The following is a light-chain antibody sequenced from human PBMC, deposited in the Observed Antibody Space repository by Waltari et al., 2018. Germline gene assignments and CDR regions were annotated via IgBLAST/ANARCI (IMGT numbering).Light chain of an antibody. CDR2: SNN. CDR3: QSFDSSLSGVV. Sequence: QSVLTQPPSVSGAPGQRVTISCPGTTSNIGALYDVHWYQQLPGTAPHLPIYSNNNRPSGVPDRFSGSRSGTSASLAITGLQAEDEAHYYCQSFDSSLSGVVFGGGTKLTVL. CDR1: TSNIGALYD. V-gene: IGLV1-40*01. J-gene: IGLJ2*01.